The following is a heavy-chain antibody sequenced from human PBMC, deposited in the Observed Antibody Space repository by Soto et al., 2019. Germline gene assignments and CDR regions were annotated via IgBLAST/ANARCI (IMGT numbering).Heavy chain of an antibody. V-gene: IGHV4-59*08. CDR2: IYYSGST. D-gene: IGHD5-12*01. CDR1: GGSISSYY. Sequence: PSETLSLTSTVSGGSISSYYWSWIRQPPGKGLEWIGYIYYSGSTNYNPSLKSRVTISVDTSKNQFSLKLSSVTAADTAVYYCARHVGSKLATGIIDYWGQGTLVTVSS. J-gene: IGHJ4*02. CDR3: ARHVGSKLATGIIDY.